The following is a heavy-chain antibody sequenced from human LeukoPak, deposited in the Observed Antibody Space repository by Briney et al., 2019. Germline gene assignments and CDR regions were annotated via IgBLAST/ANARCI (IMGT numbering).Heavy chain of an antibody. CDR3: ARIVVVPAAYGGIAARPADY. V-gene: IGHV1-18*01. Sequence: GASVKVSCKASGYTFTSYGISWVRQAPGQGLEWMGWISAYNGNTNYAQKLQGRVTMTTDTSRSTAYMELRSLRSDDTAVYYCARIVVVPAAYGGIAARPADYWGQGTLVTVSS. D-gene: IGHD2-2*01. CDR1: GYTFTSYG. CDR2: ISAYNGNT. J-gene: IGHJ4*02.